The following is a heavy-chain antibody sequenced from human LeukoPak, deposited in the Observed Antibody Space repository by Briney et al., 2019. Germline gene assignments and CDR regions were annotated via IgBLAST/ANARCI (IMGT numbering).Heavy chain of an antibody. Sequence: PGRSLGLSCAASGFTFSNYGMHWVRQAPGEGLEWVAVVSYDGNRKCYADSVKGRFTISRDNSKNTLYLQMNSLRAEDTAMYFCAKGTQRIAAGAGDYWGQGTLVTVSS. CDR1: GFTFSNYG. J-gene: IGHJ4*02. CDR3: AKGTQRIAAGAGDY. V-gene: IGHV3-30*18. D-gene: IGHD6-25*01. CDR2: VSYDGNRK.